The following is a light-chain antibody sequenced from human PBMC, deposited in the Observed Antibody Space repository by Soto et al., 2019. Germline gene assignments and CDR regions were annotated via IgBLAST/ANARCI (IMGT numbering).Light chain of an antibody. CDR1: QSINNY. CDR3: LHSYSSPRT. Sequence: DIQMTQSPSSLSASVGDRVTITCRASQSINNYLNWYQQKPGKAPNFLIYTASTLQRGVPSRFSGSGSGTDFTLTISSLQTEDFATYYCLHSYSSPRTFGGGTKVESK. V-gene: IGKV1-39*01. J-gene: IGKJ4*01. CDR2: TAS.